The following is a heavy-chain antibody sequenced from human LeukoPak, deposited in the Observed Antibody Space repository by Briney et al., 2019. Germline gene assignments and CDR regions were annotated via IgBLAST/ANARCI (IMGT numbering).Heavy chain of an antibody. CDR1: GGSISSYY. V-gene: IGHV4-59*01. Sequence: AETLSLTCTVSGGSISSYYWSWIRQPPGKGLEWIGYIYYSGSTNYNPSLKSRATISVATSKNQYSLKLSSVTAADTAVYYCARGSSWGFTGTFDYWGQGTLVTVSS. CDR3: ARGSSWGFTGTFDY. J-gene: IGHJ4*02. D-gene: IGHD7-27*01. CDR2: IYYSGST.